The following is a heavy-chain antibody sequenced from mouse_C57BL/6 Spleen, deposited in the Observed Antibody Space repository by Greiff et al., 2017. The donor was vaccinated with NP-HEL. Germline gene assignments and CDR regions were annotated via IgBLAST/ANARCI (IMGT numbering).Heavy chain of an antibody. CDR2: IYPGDGDT. V-gene: IGHV1-82*01. Sequence: QVQLKESGPELVKPGASVKISCKASGYAFSSSWMNWVKQRPGKGLEWIGRIYPGDGDTNYNGKFKGKATLTADKSSSTAYMQLSSLTSEDSAVYFCAPRPYFDYWGQGTTLTVSS. CDR3: APRPYFDY. J-gene: IGHJ2*01. CDR1: GYAFSSSW.